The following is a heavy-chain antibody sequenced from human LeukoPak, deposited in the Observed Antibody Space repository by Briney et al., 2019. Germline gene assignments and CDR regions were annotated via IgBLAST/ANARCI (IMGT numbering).Heavy chain of an antibody. CDR1: GGSISSGDYY. Sequence: SQALSLTCTVSGGSISSGDYYWSWIRQPPGKGLEWIGYIYYSGSTYYNPSLKSRVTISVDTSKNQFSLKLSSVTAADTAVYYCARQGSGYYQRVDYFDYWGQGTLVTVSS. CDR3: ARQGSGYYQRVDYFDY. CDR2: IYYSGST. V-gene: IGHV4-30-4*01. J-gene: IGHJ4*02. D-gene: IGHD3-22*01.